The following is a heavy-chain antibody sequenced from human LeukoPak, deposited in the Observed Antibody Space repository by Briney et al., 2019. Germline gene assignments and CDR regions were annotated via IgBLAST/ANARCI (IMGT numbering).Heavy chain of an antibody. J-gene: IGHJ4*02. D-gene: IGHD6-13*01. Sequence: GGSLRLSCAASGFTFSNYNMNWVRQAPGKGLEWVSSISSSSSYIYYADSVKGRFTISRDNAKNSLYLQMNSLRAEDTAVYYCARDRIAAAGTKNWGQGTLVTVSS. CDR3: ARDRIAAAGTKN. V-gene: IGHV3-21*01. CDR2: ISSSSSYI. CDR1: GFTFSNYN.